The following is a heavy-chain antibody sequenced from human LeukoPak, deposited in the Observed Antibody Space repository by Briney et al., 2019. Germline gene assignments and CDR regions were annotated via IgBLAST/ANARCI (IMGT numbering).Heavy chain of an antibody. CDR2: IYPGDSDT. V-gene: IGHV5-51*01. CDR3: ARVPDYYDSSGYYDY. D-gene: IGHD3-22*01. J-gene: IGHJ4*02. CDR1: GYSFASYW. Sequence: GESLKISCKGSGYSFASYWIGWVRQMPGKGLEWMGIIYPGDSDTRYSPSFQGQVTISADKSISTAYLQWSSLKASDTAMYYCARVPDYYDSSGYYDYWGQGTLVTVSS.